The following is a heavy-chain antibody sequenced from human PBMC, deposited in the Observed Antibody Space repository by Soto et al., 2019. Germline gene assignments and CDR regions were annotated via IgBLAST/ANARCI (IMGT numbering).Heavy chain of an antibody. CDR2: IRGSGSPT. CDR1: GFTFSSYA. J-gene: IGHJ3*02. V-gene: IGHV3-23*01. D-gene: IGHD2-15*01. Sequence: GGSLRLSCAASGFTFSSYAMNWVRQAPGKGLEWVSAIRGSGSPTFYADSVKGRFTISRDNSKSTLYLQMNRLRAEDTAVYYCGKVVLVTSTLHAFDIWGQGTMVTVAS. CDR3: GKVVLVTSTLHAFDI.